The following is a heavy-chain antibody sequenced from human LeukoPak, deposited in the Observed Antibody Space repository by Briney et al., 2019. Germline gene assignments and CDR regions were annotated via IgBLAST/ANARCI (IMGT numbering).Heavy chain of an antibody. Sequence: SETLSLTCSVSGGSVSSYYWSWIRQSPGKGLEWIGYIHNSGRTNYNPSLKSRVTGFVDTSKTQVSLRLSSVTAADTAVYYCARHGTISSESYFDYWGQGALVTVSS. D-gene: IGHD1-14*01. CDR3: ARHGTISSESYFDY. J-gene: IGHJ4*02. CDR2: IHNSGRT. CDR1: GGSVSSYY. V-gene: IGHV4-59*08.